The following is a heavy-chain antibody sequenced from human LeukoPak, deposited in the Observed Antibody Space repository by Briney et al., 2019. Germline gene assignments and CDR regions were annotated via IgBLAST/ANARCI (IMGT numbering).Heavy chain of an antibody. Sequence: GGSLRLSCAASGFTFSSYAMSWVRQAPGKGLEWVSGINGNGGSTYNADSVKGRFTISRDNSKNTLYLQMNSLRAEDTAVYYCAKGGLVHPLHIWGQGTMVTVSS. CDR3: AKGGLVHPLHI. J-gene: IGHJ3*02. CDR2: INGNGGST. D-gene: IGHD3/OR15-3a*01. CDR1: GFTFSSYA. V-gene: IGHV3-23*01.